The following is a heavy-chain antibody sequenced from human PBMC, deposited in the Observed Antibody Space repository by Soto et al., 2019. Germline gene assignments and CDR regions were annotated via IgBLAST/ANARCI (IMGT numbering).Heavy chain of an antibody. D-gene: IGHD3-10*01. CDR3: AKHAVTGNGEWDWFDP. CDR2: TLGSGKKT. J-gene: IGHJ5*02. CDR1: GFTFRDST. V-gene: IGHV3-23*01. Sequence: EVQLLESGGGLVQPGESLRLSCVASGFTFRDSTMSWVRQAPGKGLEWVSSTLGSGKKTYYADSVKVRFSISSDNSKNTLFLQMASLRAEDRAIYYCAKHAVTGNGEWDWFDPWGQGTLVIVS.